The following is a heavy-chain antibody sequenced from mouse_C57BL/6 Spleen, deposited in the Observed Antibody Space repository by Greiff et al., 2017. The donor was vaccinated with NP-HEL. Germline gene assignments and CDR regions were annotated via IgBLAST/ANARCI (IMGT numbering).Heavy chain of an antibody. CDR2: IYPGDGDT. CDR1: GYAFSSSW. J-gene: IGHJ2*01. D-gene: IGHD3-1*01. Sequence: QVQLQQSGPELVKPGASVKISCKASGYAFSSSWMNWVKQRPGKGLEWIGRIYPGDGDTNYNGKFKGKATLTADKSSSTAYMQLSSLTSEDSAVYFCARYQLVDYWGQGTTLTVSS. CDR3: ARYQLVDY. V-gene: IGHV1-82*01.